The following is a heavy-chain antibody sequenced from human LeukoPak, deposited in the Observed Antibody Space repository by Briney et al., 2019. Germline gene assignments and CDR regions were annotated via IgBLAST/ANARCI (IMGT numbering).Heavy chain of an antibody. CDR1: GFSFSSYW. D-gene: IGHD1-26*01. J-gene: IGHJ4*02. Sequence: GGTLCLSCSASGFSFSSYWMRWVRQAPGKGLEWVAHINEDGSEKYYGDSVRGRFFISRDNAAQSLSLQMNRLRDADTAVYYCARVSVGAPAFDYWGQGNLVTVSS. V-gene: IGHV3-7*01. CDR2: INEDGSEK. CDR3: ARVSVGAPAFDY.